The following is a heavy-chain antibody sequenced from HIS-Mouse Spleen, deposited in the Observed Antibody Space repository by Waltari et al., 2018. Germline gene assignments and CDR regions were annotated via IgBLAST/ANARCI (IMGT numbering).Heavy chain of an antibody. CDR2: ISYSGST. CDR3: AREIPYSSSWYDWYFDL. V-gene: IGHV4-39*07. D-gene: IGHD6-13*01. CDR1: GGSTSSSSYY. Sequence: QLQLQESGPGLVKPSETLSLTCTFSGGSTSSSSYYWGRIRQPPGKGLEWIGGISYSGSTYYNPSLKGRVTISVDTSKNQFSLKLSSVTAADTAVYYCAREIPYSSSWYDWYFDLWGRGTLVTVSS. J-gene: IGHJ2*01.